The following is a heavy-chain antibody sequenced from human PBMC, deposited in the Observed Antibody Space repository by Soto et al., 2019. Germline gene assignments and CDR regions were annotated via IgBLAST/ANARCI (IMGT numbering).Heavy chain of an antibody. V-gene: IGHV4-59*01. J-gene: IGHJ6*02. Sequence: SETLSLTCTVSCGSISSYYWSWIRQPPGKGLEWIGYIYYSGSTNYNPSLKSRVTISVDTSKNQFSLKLSSVTAADTAMYYCARGIAHYYYYGMDVWGQGTTVTVSS. CDR1: CGSISSYY. D-gene: IGHD2-15*01. CDR3: ARGIAHYYYYGMDV. CDR2: IYYSGST.